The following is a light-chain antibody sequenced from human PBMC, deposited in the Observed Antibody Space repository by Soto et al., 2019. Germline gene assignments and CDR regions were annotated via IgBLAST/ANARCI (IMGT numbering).Light chain of an antibody. CDR3: QHYGSSWT. CDR2: GAS. Sequence: EIALTQSPGTLSLSPAERATLSCRASQIVSSSYLAWYQQKPGQAPRLLIYGASSRATGIPDRFSGSGSGTDFTLTISRLEPEDFAVYYCQHYGSSWTFGQGTKVDIK. CDR1: QIVSSSY. V-gene: IGKV3-20*01. J-gene: IGKJ1*01.